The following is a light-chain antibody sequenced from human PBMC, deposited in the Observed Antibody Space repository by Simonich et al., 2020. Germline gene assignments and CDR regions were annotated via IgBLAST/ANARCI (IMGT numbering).Light chain of an antibody. CDR1: SSDVGGYNY. Sequence: QSALTQPASVSGSPGQSITISCTGTSSDVGGYNYVSWYQQHPGKAPKLMIYDVSKRPSGVPNRFSGSKSGNTASLTISGLQAEDEADDYCSSYTSSSTWVFGGGTKLTVL. CDR2: DVS. CDR3: SSYTSSSTWV. V-gene: IGLV2-14*01. J-gene: IGLJ3*02.